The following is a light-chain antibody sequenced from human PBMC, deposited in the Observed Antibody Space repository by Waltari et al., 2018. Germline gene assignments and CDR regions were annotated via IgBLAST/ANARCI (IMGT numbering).Light chain of an antibody. Sequence: DIVMTQSPDSLAVSLGERATINCKSSQSVLYSSNNKNYYAWYQQKPGQPPKLLLYWPSTRESGVTDRFSGRGAGTDFTLTSRSLQAEDVAVYYCQQYYSTPRTFGQGTKVEIK. CDR3: QQYYSTPRT. CDR2: WPS. V-gene: IGKV4-1*01. CDR1: QSVLYSSNNKNY. J-gene: IGKJ1*01.